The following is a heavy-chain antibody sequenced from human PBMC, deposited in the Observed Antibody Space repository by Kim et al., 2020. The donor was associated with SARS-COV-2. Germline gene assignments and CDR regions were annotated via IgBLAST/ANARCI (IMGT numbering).Heavy chain of an antibody. V-gene: IGHV1-3*01. Sequence: KFHGRLTITRDTSASATYLELNSLTSEDTAVYYCARGGPFSGSGSPFDFWGQGTLVTVSS. J-gene: IGHJ4*02. D-gene: IGHD3-10*01. CDR3: ARGGPFSGSGSPFDF.